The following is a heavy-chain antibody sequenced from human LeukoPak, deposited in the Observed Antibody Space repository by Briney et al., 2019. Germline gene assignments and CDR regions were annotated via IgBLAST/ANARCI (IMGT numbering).Heavy chain of an antibody. Sequence: PGRSLTLSSAASRFTFNSYGMHGVRQDPGQGLKRVAVISYDGSNKYYADSVKGRFTISRDNSKNTLYLQMNSLRAEDTAVYYCAKVRGITMVRGVCDYWGQGTLVTVSS. CDR1: RFTFNSYG. J-gene: IGHJ4*02. CDR3: AKVRGITMVRGVCDY. CDR2: ISYDGSNK. V-gene: IGHV3-30*18. D-gene: IGHD3-10*01.